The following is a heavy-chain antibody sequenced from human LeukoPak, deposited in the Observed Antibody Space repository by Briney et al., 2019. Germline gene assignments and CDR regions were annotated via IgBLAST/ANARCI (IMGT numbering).Heavy chain of an antibody. CDR2: IIPIFGTA. D-gene: IGHD5-12*01. J-gene: IGHJ4*02. V-gene: IGHV1-69*13. CDR3: ARDIRGYSGYEVDY. CDR1: GGTFSSYA. Sequence: SVKVSCKASGGTFSSYAISWVRQAPGQGLEWMGGIIPIFGTANYAQKFQGRVTITADESTSTAYMELRSLRSDDTAVYYCARDIRGYSGYEVDYWGQGTLVTVSS.